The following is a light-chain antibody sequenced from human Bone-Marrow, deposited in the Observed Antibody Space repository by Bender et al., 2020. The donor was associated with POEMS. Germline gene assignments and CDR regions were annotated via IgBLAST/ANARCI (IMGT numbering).Light chain of an antibody. CDR2: EGD. V-gene: IGLV2-23*01. J-gene: IGLJ2*01. CDR3: CSYVDSSIVI. Sequence: QSVLTQPASVSGSPGQSITMSCTGTSSDVGNYNLVSWYQQHPGKAPKLMIYEGDQQTSGTSNRFSGSKSGNTASLTISGLQAEDEADYYCCSYVDSSIVIFGGGTKLAVL. CDR1: SSDVGNYNL.